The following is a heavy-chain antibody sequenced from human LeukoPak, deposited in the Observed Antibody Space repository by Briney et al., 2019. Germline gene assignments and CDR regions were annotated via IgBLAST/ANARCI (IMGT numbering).Heavy chain of an antibody. CDR3: ARSRVTTIPNLDY. CDR1: GYTFTGYY. CDR2: INPNSGAT. J-gene: IGHJ4*02. Sequence: AXVKVSCKASGYTFTGYYIHWVRQAPGQGLEWMGWINPNSGATSYPQKFQGRVAMTRDTSVTTACMELSRLTFDDTAVYFCARSRVTTIPNLDYWGQGILVTVSS. D-gene: IGHD5-12*01. V-gene: IGHV1-2*02.